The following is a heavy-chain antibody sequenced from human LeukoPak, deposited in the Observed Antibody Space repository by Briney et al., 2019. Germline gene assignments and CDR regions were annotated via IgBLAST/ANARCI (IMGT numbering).Heavy chain of an antibody. CDR1: GYTLTKYG. D-gene: IGHD3-10*01. J-gene: IGHJ6*02. V-gene: IGHV1-18*04. Sequence: ASVKVSCKAFGYTLTKYGISWVRQAPGQGPEWMGWISGYNGNTNYAQKFQGRVTMTTDTSTSTAYMELRDLKSDDTAVYYCGRDYYYGTSAPYNFGIDVWGQGTTVTVSS. CDR3: GRDYYYGTSAPYNFGIDV. CDR2: ISGYNGNT.